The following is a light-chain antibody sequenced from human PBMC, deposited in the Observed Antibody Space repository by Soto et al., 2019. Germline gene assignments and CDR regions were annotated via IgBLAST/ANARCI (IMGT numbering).Light chain of an antibody. Sequence: SYELTQPPSVSVSPGQTASITCSGDKLGDKYACWYQQKPGQSPVLVIYQDSKRPSGIPERFSGSNSGNTATLTISGTQAMDEADYYCQAWDSSTVYAFGPGTKVTVL. V-gene: IGLV3-1*01. CDR3: QAWDSSTVYA. J-gene: IGLJ1*01. CDR1: KLGDKY. CDR2: QDS.